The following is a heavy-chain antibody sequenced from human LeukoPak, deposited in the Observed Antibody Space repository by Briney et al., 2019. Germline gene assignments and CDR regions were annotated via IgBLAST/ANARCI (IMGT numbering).Heavy chain of an antibody. V-gene: IGHV3-23*01. J-gene: IGHJ5*02. CDR2: ISGSGGST. Sequence: GGSLRLSCAASGSTFSSYAMSWVRQAPGKGLEWVSAISGSGGSTYYADSVKGRFTISRDNSKNTLYLQMNSLRAEDTAVYYCAKQGGFDWLTNWFDPWGQGTLVTVSS. D-gene: IGHD3-9*01. CDR3: AKQGGFDWLTNWFDP. CDR1: GSTFSSYA.